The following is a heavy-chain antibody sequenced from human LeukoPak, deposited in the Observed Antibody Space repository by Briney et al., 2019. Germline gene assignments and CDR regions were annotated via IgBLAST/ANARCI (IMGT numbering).Heavy chain of an antibody. CDR3: AKDRGYCSSISCSDDDY. CDR2: ISGSGGST. Sequence: GGSLRLSCAASGFTFSSYALSWVRQAPGKGLEWVSAISGSGGSTYHADSVKGRFTISRDNSKSTLYLQMNSLRVEDTAVYYCAKDRGYCSSISCSDDDYWGQGTLVTVSS. V-gene: IGHV3-23*01. CDR1: GFTFSSYA. J-gene: IGHJ4*02. D-gene: IGHD2-2*01.